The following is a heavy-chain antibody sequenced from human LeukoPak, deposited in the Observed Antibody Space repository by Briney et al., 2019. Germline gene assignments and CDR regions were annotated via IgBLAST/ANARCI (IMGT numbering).Heavy chain of an antibody. Sequence: GGSLRLSCAASASTFSNYWMHWVRQAPGKGLVWVSRINPDGSRTNYADSVAGRFTISRDNAKNTLYLQMNSLRVEDTAVYYCSWDHTGKEDIWGQGTMVSVSS. CDR2: INPDGSRT. D-gene: IGHD1-26*01. J-gene: IGHJ3*02. CDR3: SWDHTGKEDI. V-gene: IGHV3-74*01. CDR1: ASTFSNYW.